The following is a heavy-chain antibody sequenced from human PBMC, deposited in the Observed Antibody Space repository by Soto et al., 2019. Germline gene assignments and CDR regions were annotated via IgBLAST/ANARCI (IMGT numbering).Heavy chain of an antibody. CDR1: GGSISSGGFY. CDR2: IYYSGST. V-gene: IGHV4-31*03. J-gene: IGHJ6*02. D-gene: IGHD3-16*01. CDR3: ARVIRLGYYGMDV. Sequence: PSETLSLTCTVSGGSISSGGFYWSWNRQHPGKGLEWIGYIYYSGSTYYNPSLKSRVTISVDTSKNQFSLKLSSATAADTAVYYCARVIRLGYYGMDVWGQGTTVTVS.